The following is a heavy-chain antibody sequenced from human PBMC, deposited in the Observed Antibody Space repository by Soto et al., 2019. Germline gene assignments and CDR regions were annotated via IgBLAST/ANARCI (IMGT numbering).Heavy chain of an antibody. D-gene: IGHD3-16*01. Sequence: EVQLLESGGGLVQPGGSLRVSCAASGFTFSSYAMSWVRQAPGKGLEWVSVISGNGVGTYYGDSVEGRFTISRDNSKNTLYLQMNSLSVEDTAVYYCAKVESYTVTYRNVHDAFDIWGQGTMVTVSS. CDR1: GFTFSSYA. CDR2: ISGNGVGT. V-gene: IGHV3-23*01. J-gene: IGHJ3*02. CDR3: AKVESYTVTYRNVHDAFDI.